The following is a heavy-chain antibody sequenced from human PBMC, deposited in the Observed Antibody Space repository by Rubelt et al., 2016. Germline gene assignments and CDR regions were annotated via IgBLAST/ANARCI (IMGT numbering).Heavy chain of an antibody. CDR3: ARDDWIDAALVFDY. CDR2: WYDGSNK. V-gene: IGHV3-33*01. J-gene: IGHJ4*02. D-gene: IGHD2-21*01. Sequence: WYDGSNKYYADSVKGRFTISRDNSKNTLYLQMNSLRAEDTAVYYCARDDWIDAALVFDYWGQGTLVTVSS.